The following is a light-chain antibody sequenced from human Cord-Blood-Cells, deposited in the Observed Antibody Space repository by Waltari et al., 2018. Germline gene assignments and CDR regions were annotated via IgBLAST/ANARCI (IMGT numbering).Light chain of an antibody. J-gene: IGLJ1*01. V-gene: IGLV2-14*01. CDR2: EVS. CDR3: SSYTSSSTPYV. Sequence: QSALTQPASVSGSPGQSFTISCTGTSSDVGGYNYVSWYQQHPGKAPKLMMYEVSNRPSGVSNRFSGSKSGNTASLTISGLQAEDEADYYCSSYTSSSTPYVFGTGTKVTVL. CDR1: SSDVGGYNY.